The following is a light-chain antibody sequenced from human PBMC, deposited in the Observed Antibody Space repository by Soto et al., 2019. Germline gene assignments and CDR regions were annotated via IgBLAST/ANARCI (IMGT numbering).Light chain of an antibody. CDR2: DVS. CDR1: SSDVGGYNY. Sequence: QSVLTKPASVSGTPGQSITISCTGTSSDVGGYNYVSWYQQHPGKAPKLMIYDVSNRPSGVSNRFSGSKSGNTASLTISGLQAEDEADYYCNSYTSSSTPLNVFGTGTKVTVL. V-gene: IGLV2-14*01. J-gene: IGLJ1*01. CDR3: NSYTSSSTPLNV.